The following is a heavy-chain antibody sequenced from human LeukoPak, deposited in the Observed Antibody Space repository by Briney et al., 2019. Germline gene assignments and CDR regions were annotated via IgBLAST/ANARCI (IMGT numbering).Heavy chain of an antibody. CDR1: GYTFTGYY. CDR2: INPNSGGT. Sequence: ASVKVSCKASGYTFTGYYMHWVLQAPGQGLEGMGWINPNSGGTNYAQKFQGRVTMTRDTSISTAYMELSRLRSDDTAVYYCARDPRLLWFGDGGPENWFDPWGQGTLVTVSS. CDR3: ARDPRLLWFGDGGPENWFDP. J-gene: IGHJ5*02. V-gene: IGHV1-2*02. D-gene: IGHD3-10*01.